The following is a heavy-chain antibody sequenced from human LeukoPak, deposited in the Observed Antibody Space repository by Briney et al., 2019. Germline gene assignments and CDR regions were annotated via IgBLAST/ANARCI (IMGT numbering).Heavy chain of an antibody. J-gene: IGHJ4*02. CDR1: GYTFTGYY. CDR2: IIPIFGTA. Sequence: SVKVSCKASGYTFTGYYMHWVRQAPGQGLEWMGGIIPIFGTANYAQKFQGRVTITADESTSTAYMELSSLRSEDTAVYYCARAELWFGELYPYYFDYWGQGTLVTVSS. D-gene: IGHD3-10*01. CDR3: ARAELWFGELYPYYFDY. V-gene: IGHV1-69*13.